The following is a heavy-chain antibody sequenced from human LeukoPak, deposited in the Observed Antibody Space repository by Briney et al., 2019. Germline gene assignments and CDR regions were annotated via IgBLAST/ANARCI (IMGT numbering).Heavy chain of an antibody. CDR2: IYYSGST. J-gene: IGHJ3*02. D-gene: IGHD3-22*01. Sequence: PSETLSLTCTVSGGSISSSSYYWGWIRQPPGKGLEWIGSIYYSGSTYYNPSLKSRVTISVDTSKNQFSLKLSSVTAADTAVYYCARLWYYDSSGYDAFDIWGQGTMVTVSS. CDR3: ARLWYYDSSGYDAFDI. V-gene: IGHV4-39*01. CDR1: GGSISSSSYY.